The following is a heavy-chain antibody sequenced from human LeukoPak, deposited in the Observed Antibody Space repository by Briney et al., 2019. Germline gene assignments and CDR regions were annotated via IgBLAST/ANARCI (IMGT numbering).Heavy chain of an antibody. CDR1: GFIFSSYG. V-gene: IGHV3-9*01. J-gene: IGHJ3*02. D-gene: IGHD3-10*01. Sequence: GGSLRLSCAASGFIFSSYGMHWVRQAPGKGLEWVSGISWNSGSIGYADSVKGRFTISRDNAKNSLYLQMNSLRAEDTALYYCAKDISGSPADAFDIWGQGTMVTVSS. CDR2: ISWNSGSI. CDR3: AKDISGSPADAFDI.